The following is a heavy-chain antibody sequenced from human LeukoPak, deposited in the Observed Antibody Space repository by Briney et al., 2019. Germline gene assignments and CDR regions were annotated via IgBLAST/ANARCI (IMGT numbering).Heavy chain of an antibody. CDR3: ARTSYYYMDV. J-gene: IGHJ6*03. CDR1: GFTFSSYD. Sequence: PGGSLRLSCAASGFTFSSYDMTWVRQAPGKGLEWVSGISGSGSTYYTDSVKGRFIISRDNSKNTLYLQMNSLRAEDTAEYYCARTSYYYMDVWGKGTTVTVSS. V-gene: IGHV3-23*01. CDR2: ISGSGST.